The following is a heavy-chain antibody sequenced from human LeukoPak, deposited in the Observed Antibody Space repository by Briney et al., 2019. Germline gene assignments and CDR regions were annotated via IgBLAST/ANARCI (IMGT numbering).Heavy chain of an antibody. J-gene: IGHJ4*02. V-gene: IGHV3-30-3*01. CDR1: GFTFSSYA. D-gene: IGHD6-13*01. CDR3: ARDQQLGLDY. CDR2: ISYDGSNK. Sequence: GGSLRLSCAASGFTFSSYAMHWVRQAPGKGLEWVAVISYDGSNKYYADSVKGRFTISRDNSKNTLYLQMNSLRAEDTAVCYCARDQQLGLDYWGQGTLVTVSS.